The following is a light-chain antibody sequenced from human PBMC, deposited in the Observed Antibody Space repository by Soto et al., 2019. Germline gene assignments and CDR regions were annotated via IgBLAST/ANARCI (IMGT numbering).Light chain of an antibody. CDR3: QQYDTSAVT. CDR2: GAS. Sequence: EIVLTQSPGTLSLSPGERATLSCRASQSVSSSYLAWYQQKPGQAPRLLIYGASIRATGIPDRFSGSGSGTDFTLTISRLEPEDFAVYYCQQYDTSAVTFGQGTKVEIK. J-gene: IGKJ1*01. V-gene: IGKV3-20*01. CDR1: QSVSSSY.